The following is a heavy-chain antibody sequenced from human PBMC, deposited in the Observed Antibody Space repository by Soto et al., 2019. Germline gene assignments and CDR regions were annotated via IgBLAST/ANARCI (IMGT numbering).Heavy chain of an antibody. D-gene: IGHD5-18*01. CDR2: ISGSGGST. J-gene: IGHJ6*02. Sequence: TGGSLRLSCAASGFTFSSYAMSWVRQAPGKGLEWVSAISGSGGSTYYADSVKGRFTISRDNSKNTLYLQMNSLRAEDTAVYYCAKGETAIGTFGMDGWGHGTTVTVSS. V-gene: IGHV3-23*01. CDR1: GFTFSSYA. CDR3: AKGETAIGTFGMDG.